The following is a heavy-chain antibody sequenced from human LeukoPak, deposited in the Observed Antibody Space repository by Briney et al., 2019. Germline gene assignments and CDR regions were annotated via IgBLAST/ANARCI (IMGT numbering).Heavy chain of an antibody. CDR1: GGSISSGTYY. J-gene: IGHJ3*02. Sequence: PSETLSLTCTVSGGSISSGTYYWSWIRQHSGKGLEWIGHIYYSGSTYDDPSLKSRVTISVDTSKNQFSLKLSSVTAADTAVYYCARVDIVVVHDAFDIWGQGTMVTVSS. CDR3: ARVDIVVVHDAFDI. V-gene: IGHV4-61*01. CDR2: IYYSGST. D-gene: IGHD2-2*03.